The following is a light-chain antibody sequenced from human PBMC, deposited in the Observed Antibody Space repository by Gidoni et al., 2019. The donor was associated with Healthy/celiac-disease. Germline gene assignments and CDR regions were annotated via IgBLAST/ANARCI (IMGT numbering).Light chain of an antibody. J-gene: IGLJ3*02. CDR3: CSYAGSSNWV. CDR1: SSDVGSYNL. V-gene: IGLV2-23*01. CDR2: EGS. Sequence: QSALPQPASVSGSPGQSITISCTGPSSDVGSYNLVSWYQQQPGKAPKLMIYEGSKRPSGVSNRFSGSKSGNTASLTISGLQAEDEADYYCCSYAGSSNWVFGGGTKLTVL.